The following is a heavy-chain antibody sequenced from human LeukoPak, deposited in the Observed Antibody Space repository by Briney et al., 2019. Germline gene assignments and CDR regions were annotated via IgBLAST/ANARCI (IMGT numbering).Heavy chain of an antibody. CDR2: IYTSGST. D-gene: IGHD3-10*01. CDR1: GGSISSYY. J-gene: IGHJ4*02. V-gene: IGHV4-4*07. Sequence: SEALSLTCTVSGGSISSYYWSWIRQPAGKGLEWIGRIYTSGSTNHNPSLKSRVTMSVDTSKNQFSLKLSSVTAADTAVYYCAVGLLWFGKLDYWGQGTLVTVSS. CDR3: AVGLLWFGKLDY.